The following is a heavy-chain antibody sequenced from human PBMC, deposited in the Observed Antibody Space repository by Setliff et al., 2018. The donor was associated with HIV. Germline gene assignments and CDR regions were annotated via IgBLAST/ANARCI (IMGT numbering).Heavy chain of an antibody. D-gene: IGHD1-26*01. CDR1: GFTFGDYA. V-gene: IGHV3-49*04. J-gene: IGHJ4*02. CDR2: IRSKAYGGTT. CDR3: ATDCAVVGGTGSLDS. Sequence: PGGSLRLSCTASGFTFGDYAMSWVRQAPGKGLEWVGFIRSKAYGGTTEYAASVKDRFTVSRDDSKSIAYLQINSLKTEDTAVYYCATDCAVVGGTGSLDSWGQGTLVTVSS.